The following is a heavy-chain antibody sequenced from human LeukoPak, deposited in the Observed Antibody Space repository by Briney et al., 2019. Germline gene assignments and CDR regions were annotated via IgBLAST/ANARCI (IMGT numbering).Heavy chain of an antibody. CDR3: ARDRFHSNGWYWYSDY. CDR2: ISYDGSNK. D-gene: IGHD6-19*01. CDR1: GFTFSTYA. V-gene: IGHV3-30-3*01. Sequence: GRSLRLSCAASGFTFSTYAMHWVRQAPGKGLEWVAVISYDGSNKYYADSVKGRFTISRDNSKNTLYLQMNSLRAEDMAVYYCARDRFHSNGWYWYSDYWGQGTLVTVSS. J-gene: IGHJ4*02.